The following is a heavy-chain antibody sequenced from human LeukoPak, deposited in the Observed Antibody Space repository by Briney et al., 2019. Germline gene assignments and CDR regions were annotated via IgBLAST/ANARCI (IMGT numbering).Heavy chain of an antibody. CDR3: AELGITMIGGV. CDR2: ISYDGRDE. V-gene: IGHV3-30*04. J-gene: IGHJ6*04. CDR1: GFTFSNYA. D-gene: IGHD3-10*02. Sequence: GGSLRLSCETSGFTFSNYAMHWVRQAPGKGLEWVAVISYDGRDEEYADSVGGRFSISRDRSKNTLYLQMNSLRAEDTAVYYCAELGITMIGGVWGKGTTVTISS.